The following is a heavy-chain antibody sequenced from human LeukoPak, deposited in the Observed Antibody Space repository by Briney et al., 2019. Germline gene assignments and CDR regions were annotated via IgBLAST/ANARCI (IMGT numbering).Heavy chain of an antibody. J-gene: IGHJ4*02. CDR1: GFTVSSNY. CDR2: IYSGGST. Sequence: GGSLRLSCAASGFTVSSNYMSWVRQAPGKGLEWVSVIYSGGSTYYADSVKGRFTISRDNSKNTLYLQMNSLRAEDTAVYYCASRGSYYLTFDYWAQGPLVTVSS. D-gene: IGHD1-26*01. CDR3: ASRGSYYLTFDY. V-gene: IGHV3-53*01.